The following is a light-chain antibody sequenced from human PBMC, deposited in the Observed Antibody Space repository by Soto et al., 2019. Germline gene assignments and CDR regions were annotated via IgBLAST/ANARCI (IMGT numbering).Light chain of an antibody. CDR1: SSDVGGYNY. J-gene: IGLJ1*01. V-gene: IGLV2-14*03. CDR3: SSYRSGSTLYV. CDR2: DVS. Sequence: QSVLTQPASVSGSPGQSITISCTGTSSDVGGYNYVSWYQHHPGKVPKPLIFDVSNRPSGVSSRFSGSKSGNTASLTISGLQAEDEADYYCSSYRSGSTLYVFGTGIKVTVL.